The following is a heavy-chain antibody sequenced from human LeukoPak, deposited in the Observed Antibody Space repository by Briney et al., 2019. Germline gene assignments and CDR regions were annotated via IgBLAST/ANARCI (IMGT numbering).Heavy chain of an antibody. V-gene: IGHV3-21*01. J-gene: IGHJ4*02. CDR1: GFTFSSYS. CDR3: ASLRYCSSTSCVGTDY. D-gene: IGHD2-2*01. Sequence: GGSLRLSCAASGFTFSSYSMNWVRQAPGKGLEWVSSISSSSSYIYYADSVKGRFTISRDNAKNSLYLQMNSLRAEDTAVYYCASLRYCSSTSCVGTDYWGQGTLVTVSS. CDR2: ISSSSSYI.